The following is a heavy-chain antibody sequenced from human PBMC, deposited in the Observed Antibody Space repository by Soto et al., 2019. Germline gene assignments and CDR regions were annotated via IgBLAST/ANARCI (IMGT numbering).Heavy chain of an antibody. CDR3: AKAPSPYSSSGPGVVY. CDR2: ISGSGGST. CDR1: GFTFSSYA. D-gene: IGHD6-6*01. V-gene: IGHV3-23*01. Sequence: GVSLRLSCAASGFTFSSYAMSWVRQAPGKGLEWVSVISGSGGSTYYADSVKGRFTISRDNSKNTLYLQMNSLRAEDTAVYYCAKAPSPYSSSGPGVVYWGQGTLVTVSS. J-gene: IGHJ4*02.